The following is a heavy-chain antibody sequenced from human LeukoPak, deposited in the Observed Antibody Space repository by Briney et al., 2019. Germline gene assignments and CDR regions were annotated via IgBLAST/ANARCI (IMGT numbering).Heavy chain of an antibody. CDR3: ASRRYCSSPSCYYFDY. D-gene: IGHD2-2*01. J-gene: IGHJ4*02. Sequence: SGPLSLPCTVSGGSISSSYWSWIRQPAGKGLEGIGHIYTSGSTNYNPSLKSRVTISVDTSKNQFSLKLSSVTAADTAVYYCASRRYCSSPSCYYFDYWGQGTLVTVSS. V-gene: IGHV4-4*07. CDR1: GGSISSSY. CDR2: IYTSGST.